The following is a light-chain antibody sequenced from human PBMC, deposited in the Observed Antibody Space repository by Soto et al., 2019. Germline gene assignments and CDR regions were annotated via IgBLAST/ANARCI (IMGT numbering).Light chain of an antibody. J-gene: IGLJ2*01. CDR1: SSDIGDYDY. V-gene: IGLV2-14*01. CDR2: DVT. CDR3: SSYTSSSTLV. Sequence: QSALTQPASVSGSPGQSITISCTGTSSDIGDYDYVSWYQHLPGKAPKLLIFDVTHRPSGVSDRFSGSKSGNTASLTISGLQAEDEADYYCSSYTSSSTLVFGGGTKVTVL.